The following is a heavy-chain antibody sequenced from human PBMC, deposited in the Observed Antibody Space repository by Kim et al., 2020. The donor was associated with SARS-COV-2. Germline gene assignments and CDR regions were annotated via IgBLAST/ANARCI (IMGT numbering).Heavy chain of an antibody. V-gene: IGHV4-34*01. J-gene: IGHJ6*02. CDR1: GGSFSGYY. Sequence: SETLSLTCAVYGGSFSGYYWSWIRQPPGKGLEWIGEINHSGSTNYNPSLKSRVTISVDTSKNQFSLKLSSVTAADTAVYYCARTRQGENGSGRYYNWGARRTYNTDYGMDVWGQGNTGTVSS. CDR2: INHSGST. D-gene: IGHD3-10*01. CDR3: ARTRQGENGSGRYYNWGARRTYNTDYGMDV.